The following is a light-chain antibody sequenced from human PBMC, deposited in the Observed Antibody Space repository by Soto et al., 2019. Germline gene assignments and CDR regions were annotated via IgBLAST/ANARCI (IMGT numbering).Light chain of an antibody. CDR2: AAS. V-gene: IGKV1-27*01. CDR3: QKRNSAPFT. J-gene: IGKJ3*01. CDR1: QGIYNY. Sequence: DTQMTQSPSSLSASVGDRVTITCRASQGIYNYLAWYQQKPGKVPKILIYAASTLVSGVPSRFSGSGSGTDFTFTISSLQPEDVATYYCQKRNSAPFTFGHGTKVDIK.